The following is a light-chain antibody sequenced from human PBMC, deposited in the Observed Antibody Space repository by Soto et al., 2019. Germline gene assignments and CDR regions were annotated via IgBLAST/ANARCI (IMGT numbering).Light chain of an antibody. V-gene: IGKV3-15*01. J-gene: IGKJ2*01. CDR1: QSVSSN. Sequence: EIVMTQSPATLSVSPGERATLSCRTSQSVSSNLAWSQQKPGQAPRLLIYAASTRVTGIPARFSGSGSGTEFTLTISSLQSEDFAVYYCQQYNTWPYTFGQGTKLEIK. CDR2: AAS. CDR3: QQYNTWPYT.